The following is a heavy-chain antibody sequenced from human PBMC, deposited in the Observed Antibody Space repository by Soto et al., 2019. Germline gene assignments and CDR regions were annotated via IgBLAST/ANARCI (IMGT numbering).Heavy chain of an antibody. CDR3: AMTRLYDTGTNDYHRDALDI. J-gene: IGHJ3*02. Sequence: EVQLLESGGGMVEPRGSLKLSCAASGFSFGTYVMNWVRQAPGKGLEWVSGISGSGGRVYSADSVKGRFTISRDNSRNTLYLQMNSLRAEDPAIYYCAMTRLYDTGTNDYHRDALDIWGQGTQVTVSS. D-gene: IGHD3-22*01. V-gene: IGHV3-23*01. CDR2: ISGSGGRV. CDR1: GFSFGTYV.